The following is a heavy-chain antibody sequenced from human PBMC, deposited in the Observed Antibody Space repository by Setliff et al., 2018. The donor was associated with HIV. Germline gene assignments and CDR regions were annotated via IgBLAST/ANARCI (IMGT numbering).Heavy chain of an antibody. CDR2: IRGSGADA. CDR3: ARVSPGYGSGYFY. V-gene: IGHV1-18*01. D-gene: IGHD3-10*01. J-gene: IGHJ4*02. CDR1: EYSFVSHG. Sequence: ASVKVSCKTSEYSFVSHGMSWVRQAPGQGLEWMGWIRGSGADAKYAENLQGRVTLTMDISSSTGYMELRNLRSDDTAIYYCARVSPGYGSGYFYCGQGTLVTVAS.